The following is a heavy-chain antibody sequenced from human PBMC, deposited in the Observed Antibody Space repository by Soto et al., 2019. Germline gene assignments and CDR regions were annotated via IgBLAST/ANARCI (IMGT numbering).Heavy chain of an antibody. D-gene: IGHD3-10*01. CDR3: ARGKYYYGSGSYYDAFDI. V-gene: IGHV4-31*03. Sequence: SETLSLTCTVSGGSISSSSYYWGWIRQHPGKGLEWIGYIYYSGSTYYNPSLKSRVTISVDTSKNQFSLKLSSVTAADTAVYYCARGKYYYGSGSYYDAFDIWGQGTMVTVSS. J-gene: IGHJ3*02. CDR2: IYYSGST. CDR1: GGSISSSSYY.